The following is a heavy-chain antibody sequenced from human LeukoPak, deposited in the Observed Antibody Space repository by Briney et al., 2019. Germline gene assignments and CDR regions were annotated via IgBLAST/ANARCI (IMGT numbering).Heavy chain of an antibody. Sequence: GGSLRLYCTASGFTFGDYAMTWVRQAPGKGLEWVGFIRSKVYGGTPEYAASVKGRFTISRDDSKGIAYLQMTSLKTEDTAVYYCTRDQTPYYWGQGTLVTVSS. V-gene: IGHV3-49*04. CDR1: GFTFGDYA. CDR2: IRSKVYGGTP. J-gene: IGHJ4*02. CDR3: TRDQTPYY.